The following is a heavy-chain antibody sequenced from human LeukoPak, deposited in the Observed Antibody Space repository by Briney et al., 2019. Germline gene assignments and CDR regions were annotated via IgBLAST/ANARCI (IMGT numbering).Heavy chain of an antibody. V-gene: IGHV4-34*01. J-gene: IGHJ6*03. D-gene: IGHD3-3*01. CDR2: INHSGST. Sequence: SETLSLTCAVYGGSFSGYYWSWIRQPPGKGLEWIGEINHSGSTNYNPSLKSRVTISVDTSKNQFSLKLSSVTAADTAVYYCARHGTIFGVVITSPYYNMDVWGKGPRSPSP. CDR3: ARHGTIFGVVITSPYYNMDV. CDR1: GGSFSGYY.